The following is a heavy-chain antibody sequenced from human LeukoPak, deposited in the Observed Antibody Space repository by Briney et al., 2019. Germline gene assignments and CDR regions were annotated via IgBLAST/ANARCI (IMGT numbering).Heavy chain of an antibody. V-gene: IGHV3-48*03. Sequence: PGGSLRLSCAASGFTFSSYEMNWVRQAPGKGLEWVSYISSSGSTIYYADSVKGRFTISRDNAKNSLYLQMNSLRAEDTAVYYCARYGSGSWYYYYMDVWGKGTTVTISS. J-gene: IGHJ6*03. CDR1: GFTFSSYE. CDR3: ARYGSGSWYYYYMDV. D-gene: IGHD3-10*01. CDR2: ISSSGSTI.